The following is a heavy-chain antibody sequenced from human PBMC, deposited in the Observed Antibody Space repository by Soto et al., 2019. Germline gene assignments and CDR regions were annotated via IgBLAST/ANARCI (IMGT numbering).Heavy chain of an antibody. J-gene: IGHJ4*02. CDR1: GYSFNLYY. CDR2: SYPGNSDT. D-gene: IGHD3-9*01. Sequence: GECLKLFCKFSGYSFNLYYIVCVRRLPGKGLEWMGISYPGNSDTRYSPSFQGQVNSSANKSISTAYLQWSSLKASDTAMYYCVRHCAADEGGYDILSGLDYWGQGTLVTVSS. V-gene: IGHV5-51*01. CDR3: VRHCAADEGGYDILSGLDY.